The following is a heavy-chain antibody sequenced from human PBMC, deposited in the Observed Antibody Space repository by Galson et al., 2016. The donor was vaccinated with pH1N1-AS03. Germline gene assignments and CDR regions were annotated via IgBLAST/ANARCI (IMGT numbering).Heavy chain of an antibody. D-gene: IGHD3-10*01. Sequence: SLRLSCAASGFTFSRYSMNWVRRAPGKGLEWVAYITSSSSITYADSVKGRFTISRDNAKNSVYLQINSLKGEDTAVYYCARDSGWAFDYWGQGTLVTVSS. CDR3: ARDSGWAFDY. J-gene: IGHJ4*02. CDR2: ITSSSSI. V-gene: IGHV3-48*01. CDR1: GFTFSRYS.